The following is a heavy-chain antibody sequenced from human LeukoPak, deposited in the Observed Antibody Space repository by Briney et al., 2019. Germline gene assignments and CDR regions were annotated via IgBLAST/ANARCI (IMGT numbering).Heavy chain of an antibody. V-gene: IGHV3-21*01. CDR3: ARGVCSSTSCYYDY. CDR2: ISSSSSYI. D-gene: IGHD2-2*01. CDR1: GFTFSSYS. Sequence: GGSLRLSCAASGFTFSSYSMNWVRQAPGKGLEWVSSISSSSSYIYYADSVKGRFTISRDNAKNSLYLQMNSLRAEDTAVYYCARGVCSSTSCYYDYWGQGTPVTVSS. J-gene: IGHJ4*02.